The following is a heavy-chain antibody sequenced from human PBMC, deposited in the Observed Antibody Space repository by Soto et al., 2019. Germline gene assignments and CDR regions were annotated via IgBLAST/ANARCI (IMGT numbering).Heavy chain of an antibody. Sequence: PGESLKISCKGSGYSFTSYWISWVRQMPGKGLEWMGRIDPSDSYTNYSPSFQGHVTISADKSISTAYLQWSSLKASDTAMYYCARLTFSAYCGGDCYDFDIWGQGTMVTVSS. J-gene: IGHJ3*02. CDR2: IDPSDSYT. CDR1: GYSFTSYW. D-gene: IGHD2-21*02. CDR3: ARLTFSAYCGGDCYDFDI. V-gene: IGHV5-10-1*01.